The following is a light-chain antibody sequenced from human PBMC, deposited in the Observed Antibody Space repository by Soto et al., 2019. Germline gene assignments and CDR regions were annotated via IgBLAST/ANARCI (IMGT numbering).Light chain of an antibody. Sequence: GDRVTITCRASQSIGRWLAWYQQKPGKAPKLLIFDASTLESGVPSRFSGSGSGTEFTLTISSLQPDDFATYYCQQYGTFGQGTKVDI. J-gene: IGKJ1*01. CDR2: DAS. V-gene: IGKV1-5*01. CDR1: QSIGRW. CDR3: QQYGT.